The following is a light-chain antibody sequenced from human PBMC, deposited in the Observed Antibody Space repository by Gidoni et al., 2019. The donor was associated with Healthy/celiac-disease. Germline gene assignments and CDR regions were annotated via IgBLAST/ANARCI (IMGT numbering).Light chain of an antibody. Sequence: LVMTQSPDSPPVSLGVRATINCKSSQGVLYSSNNKNYLAWYQQKPGQPPKLLIYWASTRAAGVPNRFSGSGSGTDFTLTISSLQAEDVAVYYWQQYYCTPPTFGQGTKLEIK. J-gene: IGKJ2*01. CDR1: QGVLYSSNNKNY. CDR3: QQYYCTPPT. V-gene: IGKV4-1*01. CDR2: WAS.